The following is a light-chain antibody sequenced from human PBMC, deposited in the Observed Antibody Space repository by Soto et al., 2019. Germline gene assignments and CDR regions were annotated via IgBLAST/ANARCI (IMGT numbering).Light chain of an antibody. V-gene: IGKV3-15*01. CDR1: QSVSIS. CDR3: QQYNNWPPLT. CDR2: DAS. J-gene: IGKJ4*01. Sequence: EIVMTQSPATLSVSPGDRATLSCRASQSVSISLAWYQQIPVQAPRLLIYDASTRATGIPARFGGSGSRTEFTITISSLPSADFAVYSCQQYNNWPPLTFGGGTKVELK.